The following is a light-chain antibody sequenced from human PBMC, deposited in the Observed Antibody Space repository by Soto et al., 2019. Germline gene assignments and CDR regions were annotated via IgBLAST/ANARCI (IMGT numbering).Light chain of an antibody. CDR3: RQYSSSRT. V-gene: IGKV3-20*01. Sequence: DIVLTQSPGTLSLSPGERATLSCRASQSVSSNHLAWYQQKPGQAPRLLIYGGSSRATGIPVRFSGSGSETDFTLTITRLEPEDFAVYYCRQYSSSRTFGQGTKVDIK. CDR1: QSVSSNH. CDR2: GGS. J-gene: IGKJ1*01.